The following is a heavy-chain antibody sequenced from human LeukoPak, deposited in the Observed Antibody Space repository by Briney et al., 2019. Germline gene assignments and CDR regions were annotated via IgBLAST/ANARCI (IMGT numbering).Heavy chain of an antibody. Sequence: ASVKVSCKASGYTFTNYDINWVRQATGQGLEWMGWMNPNSGNTGYAQRFQGRVTMTRNTSISTAYMELSSLRSEDTAVYYCARADDTTGAFYYYYYPMDVWGQGTTVTVSS. CDR1: GYTFTNYD. CDR2: MNPNSGNT. D-gene: IGHD1-1*01. V-gene: IGHV1-8*01. CDR3: ARADDTTGAFYYYYYPMDV. J-gene: IGHJ6*02.